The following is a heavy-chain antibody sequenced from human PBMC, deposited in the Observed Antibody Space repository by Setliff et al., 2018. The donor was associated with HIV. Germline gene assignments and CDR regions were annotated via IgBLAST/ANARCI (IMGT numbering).Heavy chain of an antibody. Sequence: GASVTVSCKASGYSFITYGITWVRQAPGRGLEWMGWISISKGKTDYAQKFQGRVTFTRDTSAHTAYMELSSLTSEDTAVYYCATFYSTGWYTPWGQGTLVTVSS. CDR1: GYSFITYG. CDR2: ISISKGKT. V-gene: IGHV1-18*01. D-gene: IGHD6-19*01. CDR3: ATFYSTGWYTP. J-gene: IGHJ5*02.